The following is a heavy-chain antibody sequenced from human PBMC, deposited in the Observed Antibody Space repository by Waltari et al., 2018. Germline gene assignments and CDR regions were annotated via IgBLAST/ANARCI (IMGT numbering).Heavy chain of an antibody. D-gene: IGHD5-12*01. CDR3: AGGHVDIVAHGIHAFDI. CDR2: IIPIFGTA. CDR1: GGTFSSYA. Sequence: QVQLVQSGAEVKKPGSSVKVSCKASGGTFSSYAISWVRQAPGQGLEWMGGIIPIFGTANYAQKFQGRVTITADKSTSTAYMELGSLRSEDTAVYYCAGGHVDIVAHGIHAFDIWGQGTMVTVSS. V-gene: IGHV1-69*14. J-gene: IGHJ3*02.